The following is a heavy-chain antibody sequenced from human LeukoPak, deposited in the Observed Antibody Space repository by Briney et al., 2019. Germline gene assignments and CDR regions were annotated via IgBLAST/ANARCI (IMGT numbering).Heavy chain of an antibody. CDR3: ARAPEGILTEYFQH. CDR2: IWYDGSNK. J-gene: IGHJ1*01. CDR1: GFTFSSYG. Sequence: GGSLRLSCAASGFTFSSYGMHWVRQAPGKGLEWVAVIWYDGSNKYYADSVKGRFTISRDNSKNTLYLQMNSLRAEDTAVYYCARAPEGILTEYFQHWGQGTLVTVSS. D-gene: IGHD3-10*01. V-gene: IGHV3-33*01.